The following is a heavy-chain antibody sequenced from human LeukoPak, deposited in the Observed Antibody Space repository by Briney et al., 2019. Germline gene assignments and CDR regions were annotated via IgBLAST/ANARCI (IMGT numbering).Heavy chain of an antibody. CDR3: ARHPPATGRFDY. CDR2: VYYDGST. Sequence: SETLSLTCTVSGGSITNYYWSWIRQPPEKGLEWIGYVYYDGSTNYNPSLKSRVTMSVDTSKNQLSLKLSSVTAADTAVYYCARHPPATGRFDYWGQGTLGTVSS. D-gene: IGHD1-14*01. CDR1: GGSITNYY. V-gene: IGHV4-59*01. J-gene: IGHJ4*02.